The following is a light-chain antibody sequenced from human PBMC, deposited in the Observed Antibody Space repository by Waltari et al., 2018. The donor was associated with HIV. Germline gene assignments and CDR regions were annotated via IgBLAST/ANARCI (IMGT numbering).Light chain of an antibody. V-gene: IGKV3-15*01. CDR1: QSVSSN. J-gene: IGKJ1*01. CDR3: QQYNSWPPAWT. Sequence: EIVMTQSPATLSVSPGDRATLSCRASQSVSSNLAWYQQRPGQAPRFSGSGSGTEFSLTISSLQSEDFAVYYCQQYNSWPPAWTFGQGTNVEIK.